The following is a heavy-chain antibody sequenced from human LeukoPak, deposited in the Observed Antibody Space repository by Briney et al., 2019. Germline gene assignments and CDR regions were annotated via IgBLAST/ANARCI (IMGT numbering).Heavy chain of an antibody. Sequence: ASVKVSCKASGYTFTGKYVHWARQAPGQGLEWMGRIIPILGIANYAQKFQGRVTITADKSTSTAYMELSSLRSEDTAVYYCADSSSWYWYFDLWGRGTLVTVSS. D-gene: IGHD6-13*01. V-gene: IGHV1-69*02. CDR1: GYTFTGKY. CDR3: ADSSSWYWYFDL. CDR2: IIPILGIA. J-gene: IGHJ2*01.